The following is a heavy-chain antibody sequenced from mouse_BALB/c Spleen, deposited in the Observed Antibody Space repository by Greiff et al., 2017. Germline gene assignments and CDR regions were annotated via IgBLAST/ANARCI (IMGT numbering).Heavy chain of an antibody. Sequence: VHLVESGAELARPGASVKLSCKASGYTFTDYYINWVKQRTGQGLEWIGEIYPGSGNTYYNEKFKGKATLTADKSSSTAYMQLSSLTSEDSAVYFCARMRDDFDYWGQGTTLTVSS. CDR1: GYTFTDYY. D-gene: IGHD3-3*01. J-gene: IGHJ2*01. CDR3: ARMRDDFDY. V-gene: IGHV1-77*01. CDR2: IYPGSGNT.